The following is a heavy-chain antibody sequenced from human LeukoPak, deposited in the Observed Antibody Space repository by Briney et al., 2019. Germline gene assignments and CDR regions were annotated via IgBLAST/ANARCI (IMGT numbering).Heavy chain of an antibody. CDR2: IIHIFGTA. D-gene: IGHD3-3*01. J-gene: IGHJ4*02. V-gene: IGHV1-69*06. Sequence: ASVKVSCKASGGTFSSYAISWVRQAPGQGLEWMGGIIHIFGTANYAQKFQGRVTITADKSTSTAYMELGSLRSDDTAVYYCARGDITIFGVVITGDSSFDYWGQGTLVTVSS. CDR1: GGTFSSYA. CDR3: ARGDITIFGVVITGDSSFDY.